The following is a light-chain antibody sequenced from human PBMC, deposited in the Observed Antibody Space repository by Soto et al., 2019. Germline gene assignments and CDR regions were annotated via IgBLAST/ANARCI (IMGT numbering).Light chain of an antibody. CDR1: QSVSSTY. CDR3: QQYGSSPPEIT. Sequence: EIVMTQSPATLSVSPGERATLSCRASQSVSSTYLAWYQQKPGQAPRLLIYGASSRATGIPDRFSGSGSGTDFTLTISRLEPEDFAVYYCQQYGSSPPEITFGQGTRLEIK. V-gene: IGKV3-20*01. J-gene: IGKJ5*01. CDR2: GAS.